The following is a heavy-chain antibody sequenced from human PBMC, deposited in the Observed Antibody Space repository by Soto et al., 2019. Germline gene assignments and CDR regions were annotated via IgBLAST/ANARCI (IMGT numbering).Heavy chain of an antibody. CDR2: IIPLFGTT. CDR1: GDTFKNCV. D-gene: IGHD3-10*01. Sequence: QVQVVQSGAEVRRPGSSVKVSCKASGDTFKNCVISWVRQAPGQGLEWMGGIIPLFGTTDFAQRFQGRLTITTDDPTTRAYMQLSRLISEDTATYYCAAELGFGKLSVVWGQGNTVIVSS. J-gene: IGHJ6*02. CDR3: AAELGFGKLSVV. V-gene: IGHV1-69*01.